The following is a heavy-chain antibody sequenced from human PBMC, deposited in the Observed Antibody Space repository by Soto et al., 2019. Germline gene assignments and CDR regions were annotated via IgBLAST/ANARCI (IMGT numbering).Heavy chain of an antibody. D-gene: IGHD3-16*01. CDR3: ARSGTLGAYYFDY. J-gene: IGHJ4*02. Sequence: SETLSLTCTVSGGSISSGGYYWSWIRQHPGKGLEWIGYIYYSGSTYYNPSLKSRVTISVDTSKNQFSLKLSSVTAADTAVYYCARSGTLGAYYFDYWGQGTLVTVSS. CDR2: IYYSGST. V-gene: IGHV4-31*03. CDR1: GGSISSGGYY.